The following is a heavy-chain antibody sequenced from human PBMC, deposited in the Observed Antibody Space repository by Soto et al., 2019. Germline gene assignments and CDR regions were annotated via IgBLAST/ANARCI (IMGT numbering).Heavy chain of an antibody. Sequence: GGSLRLSCAASGSTFTKENMNWVRQAPGKGLEWISYIGSTSSPIKYADSGKGRFTISRDNAKKSLYLQMNSLRADDTAVYYCAKDRLAGGFDYWGQGTLVTVSS. CDR3: AKDRLAGGFDY. J-gene: IGHJ4*02. D-gene: IGHD3-16*01. V-gene: IGHV3-48*01. CDR1: GSTFTKEN. CDR2: IGSTSSPI.